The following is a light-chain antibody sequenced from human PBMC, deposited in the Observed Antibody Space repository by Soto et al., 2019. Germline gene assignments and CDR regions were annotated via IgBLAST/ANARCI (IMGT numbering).Light chain of an antibody. Sequence: QSVVPQPPSASGTPGQGFTISCSGSTSNIGSNYVYWYQQLPGTAPKLLIYRNNQRPSGVPDRFSGSKSGTSASLAISGLRSDDEADYFCATWDDSLNGFYVFGTGTKVTVL. CDR1: TSNIGSNY. CDR2: RNN. CDR3: ATWDDSLNGFYV. J-gene: IGLJ1*01. V-gene: IGLV1-47*01.